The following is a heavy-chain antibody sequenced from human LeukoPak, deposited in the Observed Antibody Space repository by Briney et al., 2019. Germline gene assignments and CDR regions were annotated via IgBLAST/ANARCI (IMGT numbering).Heavy chain of an antibody. D-gene: IGHD3-16*02. CDR1: GFTFSSYA. V-gene: IGHV3-30*04. CDR2: ISYDGSNK. CDR3: AREGPMITFGGVIVIPPVYFDY. Sequence: PGGSLRLSCAASGFTFSSYAMHWVRQAPGKGLEWVAVISYDGSNKYYADSVKGRFTISRDNSKNTLYLQMNSLRAEDTAVYYCAREGPMITFGGVIVIPPVYFDYWGQGTLVTVSS. J-gene: IGHJ4*02.